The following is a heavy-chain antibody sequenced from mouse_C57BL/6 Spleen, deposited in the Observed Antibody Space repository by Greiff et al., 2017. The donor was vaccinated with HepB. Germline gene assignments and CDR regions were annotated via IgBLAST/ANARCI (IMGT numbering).Heavy chain of an antibody. CDR3: ALVHMDY. CDR1: GYTFTSYW. Sequence: VQLQQPGAELVMPGASVKLSCKASGYTFTSYWMHWVKQRPGQGLEWIGEIDPSDSYTNYNQKFKGKSTLTVDKSSSTAYMQLSSLTSEDSAVYDSALVHMDYWGQGTSVTVSA. V-gene: IGHV1-69*01. CDR2: IDPSDSYT. D-gene: IGHD2-10*02. J-gene: IGHJ4*01.